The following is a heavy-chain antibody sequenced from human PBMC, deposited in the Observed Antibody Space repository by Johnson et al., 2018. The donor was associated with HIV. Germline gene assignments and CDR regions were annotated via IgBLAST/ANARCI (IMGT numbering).Heavy chain of an antibody. CDR1: GFTVSSNY. CDR2: INIDGSST. D-gene: IGHD6-13*01. CDR3: ARDGVYSSPHEAFDI. Sequence: VQLVESGGGVVQPGRSLRLSCAASGFTVSSNYMSWVRQAPGKGLEWVSRINIDGSSTNYADSVKGRFPISRDNAKNTLYLQMNSLRAGDSAVYYCARDGVYSSPHEAFDIWGQGTMVTVSP. V-gene: IGHV3-74*01. J-gene: IGHJ3*02.